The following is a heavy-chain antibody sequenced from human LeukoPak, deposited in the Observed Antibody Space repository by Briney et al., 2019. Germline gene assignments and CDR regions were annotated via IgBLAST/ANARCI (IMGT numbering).Heavy chain of an antibody. J-gene: IGHJ4*02. D-gene: IGHD2-8*02. CDR3: VRPVNTGWNSFDS. Sequence: ASETLSLTCTVSGGSINSHYWSWIRQPPGKGLEWIGDIYYSGSTNYNPSLKSRVTISVDTSKNHLSLKLSSVLAADTAIYYCVRPVNTGWNSFDSWAQGILSPSPQ. V-gene: IGHV4-59*08. CDR2: IYYSGST. CDR1: GGSINSHY.